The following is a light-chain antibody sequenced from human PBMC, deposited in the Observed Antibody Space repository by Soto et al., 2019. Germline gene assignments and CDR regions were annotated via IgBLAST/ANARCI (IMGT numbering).Light chain of an antibody. Sequence: QSVVTQPRSVSGSPGQSVAISCTGTSSDVGSFNYVSWYQQHPDKAPKLMIYDVTKRPSGVPDRFSGSKSGNTASLTISGLQAEDEADYYCCSYAGSPYVFGTGTKVTVL. J-gene: IGLJ1*01. CDR3: CSYAGSPYV. CDR1: SSDVGSFNY. CDR2: DVT. V-gene: IGLV2-11*01.